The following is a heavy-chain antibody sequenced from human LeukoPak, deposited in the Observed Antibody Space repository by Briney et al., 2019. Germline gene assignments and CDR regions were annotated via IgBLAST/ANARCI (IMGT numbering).Heavy chain of an antibody. CDR3: ARGTLGYCSGGSCYPGGWFDP. J-gene: IGHJ5*02. V-gene: IGHV4-4*07. CDR1: GGSISSYY. D-gene: IGHD2-15*01. Sequence: SETLSLTCTVSGGSISSYYWSWIRQPAGKGLEWIGRIYTSGSTNYNPSLKSRVTISVDTSKNQFSLKLSSVTAADTAVYYCARGTLGYCSGGSCYPGGWFDPWGQGTLVTVSS. CDR2: IYTSGST.